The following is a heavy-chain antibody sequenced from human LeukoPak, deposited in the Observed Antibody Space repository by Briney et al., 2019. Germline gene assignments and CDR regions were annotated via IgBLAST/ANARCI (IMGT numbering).Heavy chain of an antibody. Sequence: GGSLRLSCTASGLTFGDYAMSWFRQAPGKGLEWVGFIRSKAYGGTTEYAASVKGRFTISRDDSKSIAYLQMNSLRAEDTAVYYCARDRVGGLDWLLYALDYWGQGTLVTVSS. V-gene: IGHV3-49*03. CDR3: ARDRVGGLDWLLYALDY. J-gene: IGHJ4*02. D-gene: IGHD3-9*01. CDR1: GLTFGDYA. CDR2: IRSKAYGGTT.